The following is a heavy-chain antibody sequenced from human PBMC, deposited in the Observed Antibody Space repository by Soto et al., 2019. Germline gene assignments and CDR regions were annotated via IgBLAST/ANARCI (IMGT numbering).Heavy chain of an antibody. CDR1: GGSISSGGFY. CDR2: IYYGGST. CDR3: ARGGYYYENSGQNAYDY. Sequence: SETLSLTCTVSGGSISSGGFYWSWIRQHPGKGLEGIGYIYYGGSTYYNPSLKSRATISGDTSKNQFSLKLSSVTAADTAVYYCARGGYYYENSGQNAYDYWGQGIRVTAPQ. D-gene: IGHD3-22*01. V-gene: IGHV4-31*03. J-gene: IGHJ4*01.